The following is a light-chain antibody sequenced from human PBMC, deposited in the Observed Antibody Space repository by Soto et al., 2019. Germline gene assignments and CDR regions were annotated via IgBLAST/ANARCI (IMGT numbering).Light chain of an antibody. CDR1: SRHSSYA. Sequence: QSVLTQSPSASASLGASVKLTCTLSSRHSSYAIAWHQQQPEKGPRYLMKLNSDGRHTKGDGIPDRFSGSSSGTERYLTISSLQSEAEADYYCQTWGTGILVFGGGSKVTVL. J-gene: IGLJ2*01. V-gene: IGLV4-69*01. CDR2: LNSDGRH. CDR3: QTWGTGILV.